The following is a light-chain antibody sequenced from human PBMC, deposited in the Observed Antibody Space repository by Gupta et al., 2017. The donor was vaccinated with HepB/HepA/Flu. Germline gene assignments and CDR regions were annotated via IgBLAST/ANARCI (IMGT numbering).Light chain of an antibody. J-gene: IGKJ1*01. CDR3: QHYHNFPRT. V-gene: IGKV1-39*01. CDR1: QNINDN. Sequence: DIQMTQSPPSLAASVGDRVSITCRASQNINDNLNWYQQKPGKAPKMVINAASSLQSWVPSRFSGSGSGTVFTLTISSLQPEDFATYYCQHYHNFPRTFGQGTKVEIK. CDR2: AAS.